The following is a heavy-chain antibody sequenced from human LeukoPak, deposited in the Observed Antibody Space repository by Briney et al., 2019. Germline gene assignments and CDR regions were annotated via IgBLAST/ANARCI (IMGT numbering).Heavy chain of an antibody. J-gene: IGHJ4*02. CDR1: GGSIIISNYY. CDR3: ARLTDF. V-gene: IGHV4-39*01. Sequence: SETLSLTCTVSGGSIIISNYYWGWIRQSPGKGLGCIGKISYSGTTYYNPSLRSRVHMSVDTSKNQFSLSLSSVTAADTAVYYCARLTDFWGQGILVTVSS. CDR2: ISYSGTT.